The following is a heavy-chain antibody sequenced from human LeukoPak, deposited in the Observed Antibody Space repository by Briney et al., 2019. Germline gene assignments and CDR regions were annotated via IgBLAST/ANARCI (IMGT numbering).Heavy chain of an antibody. Sequence: PSETLSLTCTVSGGSISSYYWSWIRQPPGKGLEWIGYIYYSGSTNYNPSLKSRVTISVDTSKNQFSLKLSSVTAADTAVYYCARFRGIVGATGALDYWGQGTLVTVSS. J-gene: IGHJ4*02. D-gene: IGHD1-26*01. V-gene: IGHV4-59*01. CDR3: ARFRGIVGATGALDY. CDR2: IYYSGST. CDR1: GGSISSYY.